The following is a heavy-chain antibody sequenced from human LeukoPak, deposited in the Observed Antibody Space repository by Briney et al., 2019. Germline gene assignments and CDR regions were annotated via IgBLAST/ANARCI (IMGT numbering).Heavy chain of an antibody. CDR3: AIPPLSGTGSSRPLAEMDI. D-gene: IGHD3-10*01. CDR2: ISHTGSTM. J-gene: IGHJ6*02. Sequence: GGSLRLSCAVSGITFSGYAMSGVRQAPGKGLEWVSYISHTGSTMSYADSVKGGFTISRDNARNSLHLQMNSLRAEDTAVYYCAIPPLSGTGSSRPLAEMDIWGQGTTVTVSS. CDR1: GITFSGYA. V-gene: IGHV3-48*03.